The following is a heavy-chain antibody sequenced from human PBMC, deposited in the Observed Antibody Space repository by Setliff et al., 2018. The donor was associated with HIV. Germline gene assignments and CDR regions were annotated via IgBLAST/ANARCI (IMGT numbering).Heavy chain of an antibody. CDR2: IDAAGSTT. CDR3: ARAAYYNGLDV. D-gene: IGHD3-10*01. Sequence: GGSLRLSCAAAGFDFSNYWIHWVRQVAGKGLVWVSRIDAAGSTTAFADSVRGRFTISRDNTKNTVYLQMDSLRAEDTAVYYCARAAYYNGLDVWGQGTTVTAP. V-gene: IGHV3-74*01. CDR1: GFDFSNYW. J-gene: IGHJ6*02.